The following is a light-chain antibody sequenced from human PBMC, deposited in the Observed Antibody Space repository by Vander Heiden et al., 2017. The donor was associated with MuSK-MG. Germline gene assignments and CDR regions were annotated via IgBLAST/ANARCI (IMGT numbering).Light chain of an antibody. V-gene: IGKV3-11*01. Sequence: EIVLTQSPATLSLCPGERATLSCRASQSVNYFAWYQQKPGQAPRLLIYDISKRATGTPARFSGSGSGTDFTLTISSLQPEDFAVYYCQQRSSWPITFGGGTKVEI. J-gene: IGKJ4*01. CDR3: QQRSSWPIT. CDR2: DIS. CDR1: QSVNY.